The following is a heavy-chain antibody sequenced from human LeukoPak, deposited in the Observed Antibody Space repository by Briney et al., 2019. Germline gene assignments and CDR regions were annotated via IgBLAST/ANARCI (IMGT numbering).Heavy chain of an antibody. D-gene: IGHD2-21*02. CDR3: ARDERDSCGGDCYYFDY. Sequence: ASVKVSCKASGYTFRNYGISWVRQAPGQGLEWMVWISGYNGNTNQAQKLQGRVTMTTDTSTSTAYMELRSLRSDDTAVYYCARDERDSCGGDCYYFDYWGQGTLVTVSS. J-gene: IGHJ4*02. CDR2: ISGYNGNT. V-gene: IGHV1-18*01. CDR1: GYTFRNYG.